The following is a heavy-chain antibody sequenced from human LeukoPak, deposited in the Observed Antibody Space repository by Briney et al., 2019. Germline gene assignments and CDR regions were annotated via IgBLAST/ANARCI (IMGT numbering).Heavy chain of an antibody. D-gene: IGHD3-22*01. V-gene: IGHV3-48*02. Sequence: GGSLRLSCAASGFTFSSYSMNWVRQAPGKGLEWVSCISSSSGTTYYADSVKGRFAISRDNAKDSLFLQMNSLRDEDTAVYYCARDYDSSGYQSDYFDYWGQGTLVTVSS. J-gene: IGHJ4*02. CDR1: GFTFSSYS. CDR2: ISSSSGTT. CDR3: ARDYDSSGYQSDYFDY.